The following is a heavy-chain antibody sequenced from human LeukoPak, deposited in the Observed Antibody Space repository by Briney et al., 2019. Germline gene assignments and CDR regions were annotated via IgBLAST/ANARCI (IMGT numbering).Heavy chain of an antibody. CDR1: GGTFSSYA. D-gene: IGHD4-23*01. CDR2: IIPIFGTA. J-gene: IGHJ5*02. CDR3: ARLTLNWFDP. V-gene: IGHV1-69*13. Sequence: GASVKVSCKASGGTFSSYAISWVRQAPGQGLEWMGGIIPIFGTANYAQKFQGRVTITADESTSTAYMELRSLRSDDTAVYYCARLTLNWFDPWGRGTLVTVSS.